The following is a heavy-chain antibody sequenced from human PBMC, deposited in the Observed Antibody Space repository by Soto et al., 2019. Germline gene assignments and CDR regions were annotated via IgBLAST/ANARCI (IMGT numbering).Heavy chain of an antibody. D-gene: IGHD2-2*02. Sequence: QVQLVQSGAEVKKPGASVKVSCKASGYTFTSYAMHWVRQAPGQRLEWMGWINAGNGNTKYSQKFQGRVTITRDTPASTAYMELSSLRSEDTAVYYCARYPIRYCSSTSCYNGLGYWGQGTLVTVSS. CDR1: GYTFTSYA. CDR3: ARYPIRYCSSTSCYNGLGY. J-gene: IGHJ4*02. CDR2: INAGNGNT. V-gene: IGHV1-3*01.